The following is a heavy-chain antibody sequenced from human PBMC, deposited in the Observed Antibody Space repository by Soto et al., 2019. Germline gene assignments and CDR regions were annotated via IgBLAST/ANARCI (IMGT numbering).Heavy chain of an antibody. Sequence: QVQLVQSGAEVKRPGASVRVSCKASGYTFVDYAIHWVRQAPGQRLEWMGWINAGSGNAQFSQKFQYRVTISRDTSASTAYMELNSLRSEDTAIYYCAREQQRMEVNYFDYWGQVTLVTVSS. V-gene: IGHV1-3*01. J-gene: IGHJ4*02. CDR2: INAGSGNA. CDR1: GYTFVDYA. D-gene: IGHD6-13*01. CDR3: AREQQRMEVNYFDY.